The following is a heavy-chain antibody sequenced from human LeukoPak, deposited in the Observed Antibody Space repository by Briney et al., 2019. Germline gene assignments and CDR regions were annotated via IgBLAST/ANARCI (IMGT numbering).Heavy chain of an antibody. CDR2: IKQDGSQK. CDR3: ARNSELGYESTAYRAFDI. CDR1: GSTCSTYW. D-gene: IGHD3-22*01. Sequence: GGSLRLSCAASGSTCSTYWMSWVRQAPGKGLEWVANIKQDGSQKNYVDSVKGRFTISRDNAKSSLYLQMNSLRAEDTAVYYCARNSELGYESTAYRAFDIWGQGTMVTVSS. J-gene: IGHJ3*02. V-gene: IGHV3-7*01.